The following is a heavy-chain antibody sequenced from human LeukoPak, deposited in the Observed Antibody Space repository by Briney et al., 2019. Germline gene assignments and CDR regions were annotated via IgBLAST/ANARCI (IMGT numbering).Heavy chain of an antibody. Sequence: PGGSLRLSCAASGFTFSSYGIDWVRQAPGKGLEWVAVISYDGSNKYYADSVKGRFTISRDNSKNTLYLQMNSLRAEDTAVYYCVTNQSPSGWGQGTLVTVSS. CDR1: GFTFSSYG. V-gene: IGHV3-30*03. J-gene: IGHJ4*02. D-gene: IGHD2-8*01. CDR3: VTNQSPSG. CDR2: ISYDGSNK.